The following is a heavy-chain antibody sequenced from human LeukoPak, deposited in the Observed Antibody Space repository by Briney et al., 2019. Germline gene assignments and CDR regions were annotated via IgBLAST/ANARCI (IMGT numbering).Heavy chain of an antibody. CDR2: ISSSSSYI. Sequence: GGSLRLSCAASGYTFSSYSMNWVRQAPGKGLEWVSSISSSSSYIYYADSVKGRFTISRDNANNSLYLQMNSLRAEDTTVYYCARGDSGGMDYWGQGTLVTVSS. CDR3: ARGDSGGMDY. V-gene: IGHV3-21*01. J-gene: IGHJ4*02. D-gene: IGHD3-16*01. CDR1: GYTFSSYS.